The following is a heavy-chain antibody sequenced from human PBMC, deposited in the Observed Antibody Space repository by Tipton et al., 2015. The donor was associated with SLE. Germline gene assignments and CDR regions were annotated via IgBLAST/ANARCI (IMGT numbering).Heavy chain of an antibody. Sequence: SLRLSCAASGFTFSSYEMNWVRQAPGKGLEWVSYISSSGSTIYYADSVKGRFTISRGNSKNTLYLQINSLRAEDTAVYYCARYGDYYWYFDLWGRGTLVTVSS. CDR1: GFTFSSYE. V-gene: IGHV3-48*03. CDR2: ISSSGSTI. J-gene: IGHJ2*01. D-gene: IGHD4-17*01. CDR3: ARYGDYYWYFDL.